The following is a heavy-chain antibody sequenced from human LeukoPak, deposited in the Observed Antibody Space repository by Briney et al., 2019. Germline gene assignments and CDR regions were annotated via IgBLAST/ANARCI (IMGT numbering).Heavy chain of an antibody. CDR1: GYTFTSYD. J-gene: IGHJ4*02. V-gene: IGHV1-8*01. Sequence: ASVKVSXKASGYTFTSYDINWVRQAPGQGLEWMGWMNPNSGNKDYAQKFQGRVTMTRNTSISTAYMELSSLRSEDTAVYYCASGSGWNDDYWGQGTLVTVSS. D-gene: IGHD1-1*01. CDR2: MNPNSGNK. CDR3: ASGSGWNDDY.